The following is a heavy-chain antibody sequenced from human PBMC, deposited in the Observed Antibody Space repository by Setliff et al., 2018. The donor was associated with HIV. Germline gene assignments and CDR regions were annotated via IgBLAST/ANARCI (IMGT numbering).Heavy chain of an antibody. Sequence: SETLFLTCTVSGGSISSYYWSWIRQPAGKGLEWIGRIYTSGGTKYNPSLKSRVTMSIDTSKNQFSLKLSSLTAADTAVYYCARLWGSAQAFDIWGQGTMVTVSS. CDR3: ARLWGSAQAFDI. D-gene: IGHD7-27*01. V-gene: IGHV4-4*07. CDR1: GGSISSYY. CDR2: IYTSGGT. J-gene: IGHJ3*02.